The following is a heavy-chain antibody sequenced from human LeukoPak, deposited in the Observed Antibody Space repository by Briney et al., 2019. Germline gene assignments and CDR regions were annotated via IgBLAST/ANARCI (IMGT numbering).Heavy chain of an antibody. V-gene: IGHV3-11*04. CDR2: ISSSGSTI. D-gene: IGHD6-19*01. CDR3: ARASTGEQWLVRYFDY. CDR1: GFTFSDHY. J-gene: IGHJ4*02. Sequence: GGSLRLSCAASGFTFSDHYMSWIRQAPGKGLEWVSYISSSGSTIYYADSVKGRFTISRDNAKNSLYLQMNSLRAEDTAVYYCARASTGEQWLVRYFDYWGQGTLVTVSS.